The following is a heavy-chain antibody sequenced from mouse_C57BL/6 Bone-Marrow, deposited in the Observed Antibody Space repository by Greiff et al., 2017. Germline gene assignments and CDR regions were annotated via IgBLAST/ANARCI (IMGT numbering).Heavy chain of an antibody. CDR2: IYPGSGNT. D-gene: IGHD2-3*01. V-gene: IGHV1-76*01. J-gene: IGHJ3*01. Sequence: VQRVESGAELVRPGASVKLSCKASGYTFTDYYINWVKQRPGQGLEWIARIYPGSGNTYYNEKFKGKATLTAEKSSSTAYMQLSSLTSEDSAVYFCARGWLRFAYWGQGTLVTVSA. CDR1: GYTFTDYY. CDR3: ARGWLRFAY.